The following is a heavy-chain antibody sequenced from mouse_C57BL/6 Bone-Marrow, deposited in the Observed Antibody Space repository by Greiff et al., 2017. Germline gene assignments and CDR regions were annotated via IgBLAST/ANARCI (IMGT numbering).Heavy chain of an antibody. CDR2: IFPGSGST. V-gene: IGHV1-9*01. Sequence: VKLMESGAELMKPGASVKLSCKATGYTFTGYWIEWVKQRPGHGLEWIGEIFPGSGSTNYNAKFKGKATFTADTSSNTAYMQLSSLTTEDSAVYYCARDCTDYWGQGTTLTVSS. CDR1: GYTFTGYW. J-gene: IGHJ2*01. CDR3: ARDCTDY.